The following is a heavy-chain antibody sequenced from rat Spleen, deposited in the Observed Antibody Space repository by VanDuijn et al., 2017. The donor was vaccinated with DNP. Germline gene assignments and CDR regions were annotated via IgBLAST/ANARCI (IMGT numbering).Heavy chain of an antibody. Sequence: EVQLVESGGGLVQPGRSLKLSCAASGFTFSNHGMAWVRQAPTKGLEWVASISSGGDITYYRASVKGRFTISRDNAQKTQYLQMDRLRSEDTATYFCARHEASNSYIYGFAYWGQGTLVTVSS. CDR2: ISSGGDIT. CDR1: GFTFSNHG. J-gene: IGHJ3*01. V-gene: IGHV5S13*01. CDR3: ARHEASNSYIYGFAY. D-gene: IGHD1-2*01.